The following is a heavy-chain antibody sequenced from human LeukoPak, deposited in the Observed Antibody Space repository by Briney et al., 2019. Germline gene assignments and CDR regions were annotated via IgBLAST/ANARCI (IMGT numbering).Heavy chain of an antibody. V-gene: IGHV4-39*07. CDR1: GGSISSSSYY. D-gene: IGHD3-10*01. CDR3: ARVAIMVRGVIGIPDGFDI. J-gene: IGHJ3*02. Sequence: SETLSLTCTVSGGSISSSSYYWGWIRQPPGKGLEWIGVIYYSGSTYYNPSLKSRVTIPLDTSKNQFSLKLSSVTAADTAVYYCARVAIMVRGVIGIPDGFDIWGQGTMVTVSS. CDR2: IYYSGST.